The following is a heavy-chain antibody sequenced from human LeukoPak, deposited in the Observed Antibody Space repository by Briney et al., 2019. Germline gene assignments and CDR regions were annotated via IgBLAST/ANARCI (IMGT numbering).Heavy chain of an antibody. CDR3: AGRTRYYYYYGMDV. V-gene: IGHV4-59*01. Sequence: SETLSLTCTVSGGSISSYYWSWIRQPPGKRLEWIGYIYYSGSTNYNPSLKSRVTISVDTSKNQFSLKLSSVTAADTAVYYCAGRTRYYYYYGMDVWGQGTTVTVSS. CDR1: GGSISSYY. CDR2: IYYSGST. J-gene: IGHJ6*02. D-gene: IGHD1-14*01.